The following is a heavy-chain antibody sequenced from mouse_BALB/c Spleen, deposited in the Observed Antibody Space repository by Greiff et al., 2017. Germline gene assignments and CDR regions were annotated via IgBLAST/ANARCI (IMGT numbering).Heavy chain of an antibody. CDR2: ISDGGSYT. D-gene: IGHD4-1*02. V-gene: IGHV5-4*02. Sequence: EVQVVESGGGLVKPGGSLKLSCAASGFTFSDYYMYWVRQTPEKRLEWVATISDGGSYTYYPDSVKGRFTISRDNAKNNLYLQMSSLKSEDTAMYYCARGPNWFYAMDYWGQGTSVTVSS. CDR3: ARGPNWFYAMDY. J-gene: IGHJ4*01. CDR1: GFTFSDYY.